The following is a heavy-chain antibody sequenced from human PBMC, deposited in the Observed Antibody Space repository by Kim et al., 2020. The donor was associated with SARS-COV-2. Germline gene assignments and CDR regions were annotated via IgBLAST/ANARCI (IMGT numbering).Heavy chain of an antibody. CDR2: INPSGGST. CDR3: ARDQKYESTSYDSSGYDAFDI. Sequence: ASVKVSCKASGYTFTSYYMHWVRQAPGQGLEWMGIINPSGGSTSYAQKFQGRVTMTRDTSTSTVYMELSSLRSEDTAVYYCARDQKYESTSYDSSGYDAFDIWGQGTMVTVSS. CDR1: GYTFTSYY. D-gene: IGHD3-22*01. J-gene: IGHJ3*02. V-gene: IGHV1-46*01.